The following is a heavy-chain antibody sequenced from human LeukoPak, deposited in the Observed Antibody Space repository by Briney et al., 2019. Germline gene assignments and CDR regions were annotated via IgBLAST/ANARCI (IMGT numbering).Heavy chain of an antibody. CDR1: GYTFTGYY. J-gene: IGHJ4*02. CDR3: ARLKGYDSSGAFDY. CDR2: INPNSGGT. D-gene: IGHD3-22*01. Sequence: ASVKVSCKASGYTFTGYYMHWVRQAPGQGLEWMGWINPNSGGTNYEQKFEGRVTMTRDRSIGTAYMELSRLRSDDTAVYYCARLKGYDSSGAFDYWGQGTLVTVSS. V-gene: IGHV1-2*02.